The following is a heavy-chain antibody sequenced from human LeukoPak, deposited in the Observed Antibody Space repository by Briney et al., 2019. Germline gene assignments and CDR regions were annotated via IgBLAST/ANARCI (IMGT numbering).Heavy chain of an antibody. CDR3: ARSGPDFWGGPNYYYMDV. J-gene: IGHJ6*03. Sequence: SVKVSCKASGGTFSSYAISWVRQAPGQGLEWMGGIIPIFGTANYAQKFQGRVTITTDESTSTAYMELSSLRSEDTAVYYCARSGPDFWGGPNYYYMDVWGKGTTVTVSS. D-gene: IGHD3-3*01. V-gene: IGHV1-69*05. CDR2: IIPIFGTA. CDR1: GGTFSSYA.